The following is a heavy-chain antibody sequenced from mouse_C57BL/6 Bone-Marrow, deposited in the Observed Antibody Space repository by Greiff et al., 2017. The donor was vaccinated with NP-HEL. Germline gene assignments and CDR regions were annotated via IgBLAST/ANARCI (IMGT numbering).Heavy chain of an antibody. CDR2: IDPENGDT. V-gene: IGHV14-4*01. CDR1: GFNITDDY. J-gene: IGHJ4*01. Sequence: EVQLQQSGAELVRPGASVKLSCTASGFNITDDYMHWVKQRPEQGLEWIGWIDPENGDTEYASKFQGKATITADTSSNTAYLQLSSLTSEDTAVYYCTTEGDAMDYWGQGTSVTVSS. CDR3: TTEGDAMDY. D-gene: IGHD3-3*01.